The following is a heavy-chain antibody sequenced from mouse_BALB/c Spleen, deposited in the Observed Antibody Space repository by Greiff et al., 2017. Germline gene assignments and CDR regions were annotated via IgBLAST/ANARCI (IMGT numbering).Heavy chain of an antibody. Sequence: EVQGVESGGGLVKPGGSLKLSCAASGFTFSSYAMSWVRQSPEKRLEWVAEISSGGSYTYYPDTVTGRFTISRDNAKNTLYLEMSSLRSEDTAMYYCARDPHYYAMDYWGQGTSVTVSS. V-gene: IGHV5-9-4*01. CDR1: GFTFSSYA. J-gene: IGHJ4*01. CDR2: ISSGGSYT. CDR3: ARDPHYYAMDY.